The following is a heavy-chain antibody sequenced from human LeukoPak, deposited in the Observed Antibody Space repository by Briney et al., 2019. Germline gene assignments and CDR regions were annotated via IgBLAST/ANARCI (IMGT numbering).Heavy chain of an antibody. D-gene: IGHD3-10*01. CDR1: GVMFPSYW. V-gene: IGHV3-7*04. J-gene: IGHJ4*02. CDR3: ARRHHFGFLDS. CDR2: IKQDGSEK. Sequence: GGSLRLSCAASGVMFPSYWMTWVRQAPGKGLEWVANIKQDGSEKYYVDSVKGRFTISRDNAKNLVYLQMNSLRAEDTAVYYCARRHHFGFLDSWGQGTLVTVSS.